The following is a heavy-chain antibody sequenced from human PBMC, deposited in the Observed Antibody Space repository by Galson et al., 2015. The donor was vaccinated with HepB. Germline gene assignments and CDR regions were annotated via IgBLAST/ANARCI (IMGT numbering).Heavy chain of an antibody. CDR1: GFTFDDYA. V-gene: IGHV3-9*01. D-gene: IGHD5/OR15-5a*01. CDR3: AKDRIAVVSYLDD. CDR2: ISWNGDDI. J-gene: IGHJ4*02. Sequence: SLRLSCAASGFTFDDYAMHWVRHTPGKGLEWISGISWNGDDIGYADSVKGRFTVSRDNAKNSLYLQMNSLRPEDTAFYYCAKDRIAVVSYLDDWGQGTLVTVSS.